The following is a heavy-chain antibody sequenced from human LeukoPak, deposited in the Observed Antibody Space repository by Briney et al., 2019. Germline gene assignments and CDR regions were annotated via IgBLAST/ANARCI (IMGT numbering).Heavy chain of an antibody. CDR2: INHSGST. CDR1: GGSFSGYY. V-gene: IGHV4-34*01. CDR3: ARARYDFWSGYSYYYYYYMDV. J-gene: IGHJ6*03. Sequence: SETLSLTCAVYGGSFSGYYWSWIRQPPGKGLGWIGEINHSGSTNYNPSLKSRVTISVDTSKNQFSLKLSSVTAADTAVYYCARARYDFWSGYSYYYYYYMDVWGKGTTVTVSS. D-gene: IGHD3-3*01.